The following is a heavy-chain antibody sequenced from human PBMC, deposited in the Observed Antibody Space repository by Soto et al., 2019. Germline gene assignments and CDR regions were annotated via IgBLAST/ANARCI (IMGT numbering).Heavy chain of an antibody. CDR2: ITYDGSNK. CDR3: ARVADY. J-gene: IGHJ4*02. Sequence: PGGSLRLSCAASGFTFDDYAMHWVRQAPGKGLEWVAVITYDGSNKYYADSVKGRFTISRDNSKNTLYLQMNSLRAEDTAVYYCARVADYWGQGTLVTVSS. V-gene: IGHV3-30*03. CDR1: GFTFDDYA.